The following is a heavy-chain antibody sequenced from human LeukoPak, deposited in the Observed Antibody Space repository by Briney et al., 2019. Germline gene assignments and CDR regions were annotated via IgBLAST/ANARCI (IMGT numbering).Heavy chain of an antibody. D-gene: IGHD6-13*01. V-gene: IGHV3-21*01. CDR1: GFTFSSYT. CDR3: ARVQRSFDSSRMAAATNFA. Sequence: PGRSLRLSCAASGFTFSSYTMNWVRQAPGKALEWVSSISTSSSYIYSADSVKGRFTISRDNAKNSLYLQMNSLRAEDTAVYYCARVQRSFDSSRMAAATNFAWGQGTLVSVSS. J-gene: IGHJ5*02. CDR2: ISTSSSYI.